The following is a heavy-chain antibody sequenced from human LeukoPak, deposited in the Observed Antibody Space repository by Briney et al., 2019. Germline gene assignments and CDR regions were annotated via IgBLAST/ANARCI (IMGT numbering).Heavy chain of an antibody. J-gene: IGHJ4*02. D-gene: IGHD3-22*01. CDR2: ISGSGANT. CDR3: TRVYDSSGYYYYFDY. Sequence: PGASLRLSCAASGFTFSNYAMSWVRQAPGKGLEWVSAISGSGANTYYADSVKGRFTISRDNSKNTLYLQMNSLRAEDTAVYYCTRVYDSSGYYYYFDYWGQGTPVTVSP. V-gene: IGHV3-23*01. CDR1: GFTFSNYA.